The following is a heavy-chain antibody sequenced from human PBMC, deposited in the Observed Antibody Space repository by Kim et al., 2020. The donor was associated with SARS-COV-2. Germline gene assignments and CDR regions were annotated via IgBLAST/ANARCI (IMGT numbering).Heavy chain of an antibody. J-gene: IGHJ1*01. Sequence: SETLSLTCAVYGGSFSGYYWSWIRQPPGKGLEWIGEINHSVRTNYNPSLKSRVTISVDTSKNQFSLKLTSVTAADAALYFCARRLSNTSGWGSHYCDLWGQGILGTVSS. V-gene: IGHV4-34*01. CDR1: GGSFSGYY. CDR3: ARRLSNTSGWGSHYCDL. CDR2: INHSVRT. D-gene: IGHD3-10*01.